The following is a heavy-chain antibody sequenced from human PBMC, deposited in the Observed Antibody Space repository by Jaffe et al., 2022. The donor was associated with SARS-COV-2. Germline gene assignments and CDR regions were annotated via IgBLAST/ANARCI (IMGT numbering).Heavy chain of an antibody. Sequence: QVQLVESGGGVVQPGRSLRLSCAASGFTFSSYAMHWVRQAPGKGLEWVAVISYDGSNKYYADSVKGRFTISRDNSKNTLYLQMNSLRAEDTAVYYCARDIGYYYGSGSGAFDIWGQGTMVTVSS. V-gene: IGHV3-30*04. CDR1: GFTFSSYA. CDR2: ISYDGSNK. J-gene: IGHJ3*02. CDR3: ARDIGYYYGSGSGAFDI. D-gene: IGHD3-10*01.